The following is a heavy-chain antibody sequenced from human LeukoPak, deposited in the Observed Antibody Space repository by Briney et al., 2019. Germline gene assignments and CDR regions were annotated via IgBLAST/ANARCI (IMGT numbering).Heavy chain of an antibody. Sequence: GGSLRLSCAASGFTVSSNYMSWVRQAPGKGLEWVSVIYSGGSTYYADSVKGQFTISRDNSKNTLYLQMNSLRAEDTAVYYCAKAYDFWSGYLDYWGQGTLVTVSS. CDR3: AKAYDFWSGYLDY. D-gene: IGHD3-3*01. CDR2: IYSGGST. J-gene: IGHJ4*02. V-gene: IGHV3-53*01. CDR1: GFTVSSNY.